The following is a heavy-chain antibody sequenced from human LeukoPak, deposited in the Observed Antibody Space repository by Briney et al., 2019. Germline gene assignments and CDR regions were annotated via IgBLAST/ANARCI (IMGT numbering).Heavy chain of an antibody. Sequence: PGGSLRLSCAPSGLTFSSYGMHLVRQAPGKGLEWVAVIWYDGSNKYYADSVKGRFTISRDNSKNTLYLQMNSLRSEDTAVYYCAKDTWSSYYYDSSGYYCLDYWGQGTLVTVSS. V-gene: IGHV3-33*06. CDR1: GLTFSSYG. J-gene: IGHJ4*02. CDR2: IWYDGSNK. CDR3: AKDTWSSYYYDSSGYYCLDY. D-gene: IGHD3-22*01.